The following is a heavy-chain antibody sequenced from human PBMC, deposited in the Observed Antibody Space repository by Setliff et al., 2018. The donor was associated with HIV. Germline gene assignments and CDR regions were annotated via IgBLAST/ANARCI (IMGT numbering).Heavy chain of an antibody. J-gene: IGHJ6*03. Sequence: ASVKVSCKASGYTFTGYYMHWVRQAPGQGLEWMGWINPNSGGTNYAQKFQGRVTMTRDTSISTAYMELSRLRSDDTAVYYCARGLGGGLEGSDYMDVWGKGTTVTVS. CDR3: ARGLGGGLEGSDYMDV. CDR1: GYTFTGYY. CDR2: INPNSGGT. V-gene: IGHV1-2*02. D-gene: IGHD2-15*01.